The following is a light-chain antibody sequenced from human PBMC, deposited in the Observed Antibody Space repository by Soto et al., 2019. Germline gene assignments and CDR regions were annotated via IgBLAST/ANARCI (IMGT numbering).Light chain of an antibody. Sequence: QSALTQPASVSGSPGQSITISCTGTSSDVGTYDLVSWYQHHPGAAPKLMIYEATRLPSGISNRFSGSKSGNTASLTISGLQAEDGADYYCCSFAGSNSWVFGGGTKLTVL. CDR2: EAT. CDR1: SSDVGTYDL. J-gene: IGLJ3*02. V-gene: IGLV2-23*01. CDR3: CSFAGSNSWV.